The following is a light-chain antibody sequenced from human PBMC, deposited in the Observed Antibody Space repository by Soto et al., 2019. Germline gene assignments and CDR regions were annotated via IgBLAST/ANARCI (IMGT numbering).Light chain of an antibody. J-gene: IGKJ1*01. V-gene: IGKV1-5*01. CDR3: QQYNIYLWT. CDR2: DAS. CDR1: QSISSW. Sequence: DIQMTQSPSTLSASVGDRVTITCRASQSISSWLAWYQQKPGKAPKLLIYDASSLESGFPSRFSGSGSGTEFTLTISSLQPDDFASYYCQQYNIYLWTFGQGTKVEIK.